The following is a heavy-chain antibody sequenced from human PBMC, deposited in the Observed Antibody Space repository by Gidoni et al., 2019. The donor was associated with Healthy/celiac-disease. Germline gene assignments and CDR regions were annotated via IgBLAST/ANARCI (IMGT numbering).Heavy chain of an antibody. J-gene: IGHJ4*02. CDR3: ARVGIKGWLASGFDY. V-gene: IGHV3-48*01. Sequence: EVQLVESGGGLVQPGGSLRLPCAASGFTFSSYSMNWVRQAPGKGLEWVSYISSSSSTIYYADSVKGRFTISRDNAKNSLYLQMNSLRAEDTAVYYCARVGIKGWLASGFDYWGQGTLVTVSS. CDR1: GFTFSSYS. D-gene: IGHD6-19*01. CDR2: ISSSSSTI.